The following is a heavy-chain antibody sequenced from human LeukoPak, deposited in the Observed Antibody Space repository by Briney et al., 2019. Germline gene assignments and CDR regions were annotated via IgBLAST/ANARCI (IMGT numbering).Heavy chain of an antibody. CDR3: ARARYYYDKDYYYYMDV. Sequence: GGSLRLSCAASGFTFSDYYMSWIRQAPGKGLEWVAYISSSGSNIHYADSVKGRFTISRDNAKNSLYLQMNSLRAEDTAVYYCARARYYYDKDYYYYMDVWGKGTTVTISS. CDR1: GFTFSDYY. V-gene: IGHV3-11*04. CDR2: ISSSGSNI. D-gene: IGHD3-22*01. J-gene: IGHJ6*03.